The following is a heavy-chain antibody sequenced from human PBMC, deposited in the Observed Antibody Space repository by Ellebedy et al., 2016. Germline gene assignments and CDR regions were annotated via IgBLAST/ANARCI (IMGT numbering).Heavy chain of an antibody. D-gene: IGHD6-19*01. V-gene: IGHV4-59*12. J-gene: IGHJ4*02. CDR3: ARDSSGRNY. Sequence: SETLSLTCTVSGGSIRSYYWSWIRQPPGKGLEWIGYIYDSGSTTYNPSLKSRVTISVDTSKNQFSLKLSSVTAADTAVYYCARDSSGRNYWGQGTLVTVSS. CDR2: IYDSGST. CDR1: GGSIRSYY.